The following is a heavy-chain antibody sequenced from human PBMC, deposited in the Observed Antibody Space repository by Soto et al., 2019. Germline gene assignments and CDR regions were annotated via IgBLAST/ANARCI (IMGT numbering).Heavy chain of an antibody. J-gene: IGHJ4*02. CDR1: GFTFSSYA. CDR3: AKDQYSGSPGKPDY. Sequence: PGGSLGLSCAASGFTFSSYAMSWVRQAPGKGLEWVSAISGSGGSTYYADSVKGRFTISRDNSKNTLYLQMNSLRAEDTAVYYCAKDQYSGSPGKPDYWGQGTLVTVSS. CDR2: ISGSGGST. D-gene: IGHD1-26*01. V-gene: IGHV3-23*01.